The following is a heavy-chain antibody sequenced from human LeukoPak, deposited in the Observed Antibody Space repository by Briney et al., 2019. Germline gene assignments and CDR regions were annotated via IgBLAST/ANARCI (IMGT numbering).Heavy chain of an antibody. Sequence: PGGSLRLSCAASGFTLSSYAMSWVRQAPGKGLERVSAISGSGGSTGYADSVKGRFTISRDNAKNSLYLQMNSLRAEDTALYHCARVIVYGSGREDYWGQGTLVTVSS. D-gene: IGHD3-10*01. CDR2: ISGSGGST. CDR1: GFTLSSYA. V-gene: IGHV3-20*01. J-gene: IGHJ4*02. CDR3: ARVIVYGSGREDY.